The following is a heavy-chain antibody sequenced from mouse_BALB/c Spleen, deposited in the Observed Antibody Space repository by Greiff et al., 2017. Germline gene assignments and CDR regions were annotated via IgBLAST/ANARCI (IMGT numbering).Heavy chain of an antibody. D-gene: IGHD1-1*01. CDR1: GYTFSSYW. CDR3: ARGPGYYGSSYLAY. V-gene: IGHV1-9*01. CDR2: ILPGSGST. J-gene: IGHJ3*01. Sequence: VQLQESGAELMKPGASVKISCKATGYTFSSYWIEWVKQRPGHGLEWIGEILPGSGSTNYNEKFKGKATFTADTSSNTAYMQLSSLTSEDSAVYYCARGPGYYGSSYLAYWGQGTLVTVSA.